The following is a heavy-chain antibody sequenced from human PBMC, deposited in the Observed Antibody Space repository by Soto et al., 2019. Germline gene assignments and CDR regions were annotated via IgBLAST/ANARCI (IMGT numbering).Heavy chain of an antibody. V-gene: IGHV1-3*01. CDR1: GYTFTSYA. D-gene: IGHD4-4*01. CDR3: ASSYSNYALIDYYYYGMDV. J-gene: IGHJ6*02. Sequence: QVQLVQSGAEVKKPGASVKVSCKASGYTFTSYAMHWVLQAPGQRLEWMGWINAGNGNTKYSQKFQGRVTITRDTSACTAYMELSSLRSEDTAVYYCASSYSNYALIDYYYYGMDVWGQGTTVTVSS. CDR2: INAGNGNT.